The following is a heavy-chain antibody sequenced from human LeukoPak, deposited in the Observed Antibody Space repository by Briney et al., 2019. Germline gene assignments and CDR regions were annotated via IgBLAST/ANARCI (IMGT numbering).Heavy chain of an antibody. D-gene: IGHD3-3*01. CDR3: ARERRWSYDFWSGYYEAGSGYYYYMDV. Sequence: GSSVKVSCKASGGTFSSYAISWVRQAPGQGLEWMGGIIPIFGTANYAQKFQGRVTITADKSTSTAYMELSSLRSEDTAVYYCARERRWSYDFWSGYYEAGSGYYYYMDVWGKGTTVTVSS. J-gene: IGHJ6*03. CDR1: GGTFSSYA. CDR2: IIPIFGTA. V-gene: IGHV1-69*06.